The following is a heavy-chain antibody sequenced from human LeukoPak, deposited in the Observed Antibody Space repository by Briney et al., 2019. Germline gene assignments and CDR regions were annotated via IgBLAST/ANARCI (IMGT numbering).Heavy chain of an antibody. CDR3: ARGGTGYSSGWYRFYWYFDL. D-gene: IGHD6-19*01. CDR2: INPNSGGT. J-gene: IGHJ2*01. Sequence: ASVKVSCKASGYTFTGYYMHWVRQAPGQGLEWMGWINPNSGGTNYAQKFQGRVTMTRDTSISTAYMELSRLRSDDTAVYYCARGGTGYSSGWYRFYWYFDLWGRGTLVTVSS. CDR1: GYTFTGYY. V-gene: IGHV1-2*02.